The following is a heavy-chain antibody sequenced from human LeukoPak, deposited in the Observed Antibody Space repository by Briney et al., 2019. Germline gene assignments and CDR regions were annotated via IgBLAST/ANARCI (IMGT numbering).Heavy chain of an antibody. J-gene: IGHJ6*03. D-gene: IGHD6-6*01. Sequence: ASVKVSCKASGYTFTSYGISWVRQAPGQGLEWMGWIRAYNGNTNYAQKLQGRVTMTTDTSTSTAYMELRSLRSDDTAVYYCAHSSSSLTLDYYYMDVWGKGTTVTVSS. V-gene: IGHV1-18*01. CDR3: AHSSSSLTLDYYYMDV. CDR1: GYTFTSYG. CDR2: IRAYNGNT.